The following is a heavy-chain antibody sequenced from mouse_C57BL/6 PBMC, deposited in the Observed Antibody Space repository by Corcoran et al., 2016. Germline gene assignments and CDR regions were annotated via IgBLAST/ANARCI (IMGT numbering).Heavy chain of an antibody. J-gene: IGHJ3*01. D-gene: IGHD2-1*01. CDR2: INPNNGGT. V-gene: IGHV1-26*01. CDR3: ASFYDGNHRFAY. CDR1: GYTFTDYY. Sequence: EVQLQQSGPELVKPGASVKISCKASGYTFTDYYMNWVKQSHGKSLEWIGDINPNNGGTIYNQKFKGKATLTVDKSSSTAYMELRSLTSEDSAVYYCASFYDGNHRFAYWGQGTLVTVSA.